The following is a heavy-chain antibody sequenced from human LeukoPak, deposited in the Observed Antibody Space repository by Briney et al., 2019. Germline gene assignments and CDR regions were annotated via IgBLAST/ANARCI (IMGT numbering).Heavy chain of an antibody. V-gene: IGHV3-23*01. CDR2: ISGSGGNT. CDR1: GFTFSSYA. J-gene: IGHJ4*02. D-gene: IGHD3-22*01. CDR3: AKGSYYDSSGSFYFDY. Sequence: GGSLRLSCAASGFTFSSYAMSWVRQAPGKGLEWVSGISGSGGNTYYADSVKGRFTISRDNSKNTLYVQVNSLGTEDTAAYYCAKGSYYDSSGSFYFDYWGQGTLVTVSS.